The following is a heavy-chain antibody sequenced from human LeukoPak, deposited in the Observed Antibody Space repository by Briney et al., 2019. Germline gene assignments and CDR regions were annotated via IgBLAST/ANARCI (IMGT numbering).Heavy chain of an antibody. D-gene: IGHD6-13*01. Sequence: ASVKVSCKASGYTFTSYGISWVRQAPGQGLEWMGWISAYNGNTNYAQKLQGRVTMTTDTSTSTAYMELRSLRSDDKAVYYCAREGWGIAAANSWFDPWGQGTLVTVSS. V-gene: IGHV1-18*04. CDR2: ISAYNGNT. J-gene: IGHJ5*02. CDR1: GYTFTSYG. CDR3: AREGWGIAAANSWFDP.